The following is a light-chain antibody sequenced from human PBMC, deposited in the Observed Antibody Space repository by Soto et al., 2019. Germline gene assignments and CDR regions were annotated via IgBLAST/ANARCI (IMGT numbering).Light chain of an antibody. V-gene: IGKV1-12*01. J-gene: IGKJ2*03. CDR3: QQTNSFPHG. CDR1: QGINNW. Sequence: DIQMTQSPSSVSASVGDSVTITCRASQGINNWLAWYQQKPGTAPRLLIYAASTLHSGVPSRFRGSGSGTDFTLTISSLQPEDFANYYCQQTNSFPHGFGQGTKLEIK. CDR2: AAS.